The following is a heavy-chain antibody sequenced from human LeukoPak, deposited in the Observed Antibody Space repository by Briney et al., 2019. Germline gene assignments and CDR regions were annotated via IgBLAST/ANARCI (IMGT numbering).Heavy chain of an antibody. CDR1: GGSISSYY. Sequence: PSETLSLTCTVSGGSISSYYWSWIRQPPGKGLEWIGYIHYSGTTNYNPSLKSRVTISVDTSKNQFSLKLSSVTAADTAVYYCARDLGADSFSSYGYGSSGQGTLVTVSS. CDR2: IHYSGTT. CDR3: ARDLGADSFSSYGYGS. V-gene: IGHV4-59*01. D-gene: IGHD5-18*01. J-gene: IGHJ5*02.